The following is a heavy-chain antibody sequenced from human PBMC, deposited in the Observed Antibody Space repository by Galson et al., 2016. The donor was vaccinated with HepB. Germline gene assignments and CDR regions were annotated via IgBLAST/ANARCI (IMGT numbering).Heavy chain of an antibody. D-gene: IGHD5-12*01. CDR1: AGSISSGGYY. CDR2: IYYSGIT. J-gene: IGHJ4*02. CDR3: ARGYSGHGFDS. Sequence: TLSLTCTVSAGSISSGGYYWSWIRQQPGKGLEWIAYIYYSGITHHNPSLKSRVSISVDTSKNQFSLKLSSVTAADTAVYYCARGYSGHGFDSWGQGTLVTVSS. V-gene: IGHV4-31*03.